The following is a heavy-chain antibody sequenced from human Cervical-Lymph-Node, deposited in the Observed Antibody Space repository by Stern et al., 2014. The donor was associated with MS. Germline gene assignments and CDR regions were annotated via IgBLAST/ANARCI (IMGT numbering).Heavy chain of an antibody. CDR3: AKAKMATDPGSFDY. CDR1: GFTFDDYA. J-gene: IGHJ4*02. V-gene: IGHV3-9*01. D-gene: IGHD5-24*01. Sequence: EVQLVQSGGGLVQPGRSLRLSCAASGFTFDDYAMHWVRQAPGKGLEWVSGISWNSGSIGYADSVKGRFTISRDNAKNSLYLQMNSLRAEDTALYYCAKAKMATDPGSFDYWGQGTLVTVSS. CDR2: ISWNSGSI.